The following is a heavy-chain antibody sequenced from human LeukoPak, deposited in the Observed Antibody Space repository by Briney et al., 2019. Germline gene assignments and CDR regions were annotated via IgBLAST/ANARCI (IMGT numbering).Heavy chain of an antibody. CDR3: VKGLDYVSPNYFDY. CDR1: GFTFSSYA. V-gene: IGHV3-64D*09. Sequence: PGGSLRLSCSASGFTFSSYAMHWVRQAPGKGLEYVSAISSNGGSTYYADSVKGSFTISRDNSKNTLYLQMSSLRAEDTAVYYCVKGLDYVSPNYFDYWGQGTLVTVSS. D-gene: IGHD3-16*01. CDR2: ISSNGGST. J-gene: IGHJ4*02.